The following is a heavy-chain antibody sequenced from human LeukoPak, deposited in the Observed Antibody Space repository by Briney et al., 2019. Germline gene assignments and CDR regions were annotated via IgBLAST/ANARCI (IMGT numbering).Heavy chain of an antibody. D-gene: IGHD3-9*01. CDR3: VRRFDGQHFDY. Sequence: GGSLRLSCAASGFTFDDYAMHWVRQAPGKGLEWVSGISWNSGSIGYADSVKGRFTISRDNAKNSLYLHMNSLKAEDTAFYYCVRRFDGQHFDYWGLGNLVTVSS. V-gene: IGHV3-9*01. CDR2: ISWNSGSI. J-gene: IGHJ4*02. CDR1: GFTFDDYA.